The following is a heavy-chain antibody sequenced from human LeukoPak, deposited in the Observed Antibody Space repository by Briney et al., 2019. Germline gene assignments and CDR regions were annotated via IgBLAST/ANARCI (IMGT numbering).Heavy chain of an antibody. D-gene: IGHD3-22*01. J-gene: IGHJ6*02. Sequence: GGSLRLSCAASGFTFSSYWMHWVRQAPGKGLVWVSRINSDGSSTSYADSVKGRFTISRDNAKNTLYLQMNSLRAEDTAVYYCARVGYYDSSGYPWYYYYGMDVWGQGTTDTVSS. V-gene: IGHV3-74*01. CDR3: ARVGYYDSSGYPWYYYYGMDV. CDR1: GFTFSSYW. CDR2: INSDGSST.